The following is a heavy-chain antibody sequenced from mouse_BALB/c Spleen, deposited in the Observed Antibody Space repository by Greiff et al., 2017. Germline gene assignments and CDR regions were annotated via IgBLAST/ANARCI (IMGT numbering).Heavy chain of an antibody. D-gene: IGHD2-1*01. V-gene: IGHV2-3*01. CDR3: AKSTVWSPFDV. J-gene: IGHJ1*01. Sequence: QVQLQQSGPGLVAPSQSLSITCTVSGFSLTSYGVSWVRQPPGKGLEWLGVIWGDGSTNNHSALISRLSISKDNSKSQVFLILNSLLTDDTATDYCAKSTVWSPFDVWGAGTTVTVSA. CDR2: IWGDGST. CDR1: GFSLTSYG.